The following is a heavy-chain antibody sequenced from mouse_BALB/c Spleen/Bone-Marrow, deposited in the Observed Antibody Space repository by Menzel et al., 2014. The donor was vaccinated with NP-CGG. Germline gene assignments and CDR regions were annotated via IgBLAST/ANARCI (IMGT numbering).Heavy chain of an antibody. CDR2: IWTGGGT. V-gene: IGHV2-9-2*01. D-gene: IGHD1-1*01. CDR3: VRDHPHYYGSSPYAMDY. CDR1: GFSLTSYD. J-gene: IGHJ4*01. Sequence: QVHLQQPGPGLVSPSQRLSITCTVSGFSLTSYDISWIRQPPGKGLEWLGVIWTGGGTNYNSAFMSRLSISKDNSKSQVFLKMNSLQTDDTAIYYCVRDHPHYYGSSPYAMDYWGQGTSVTVSS.